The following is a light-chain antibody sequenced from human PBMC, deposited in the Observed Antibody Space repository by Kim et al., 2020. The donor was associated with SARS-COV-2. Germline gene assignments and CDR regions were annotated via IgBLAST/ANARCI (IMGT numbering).Light chain of an antibody. CDR2: NVK. J-gene: IGLJ3*02. Sequence: PGQSITISCSGTSSDIGRYNFVSWYQQYPGKAPNLINYNVKNRPSGVSARFSGSKSGNTASLTISGLQADDEADYYCSSYKNSALVFGGGTKVTVL. CDR1: SSDIGRYNF. V-gene: IGLV2-14*03. CDR3: SSYKNSALV.